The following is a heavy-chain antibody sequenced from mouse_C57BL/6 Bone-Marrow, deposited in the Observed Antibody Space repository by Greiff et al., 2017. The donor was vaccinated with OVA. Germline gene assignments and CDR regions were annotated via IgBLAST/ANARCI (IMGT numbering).Heavy chain of an antibody. Sequence: VNVVESGAELARPGASVKLSCKASGYTFTSYGISWVKQRTGQGLEWIGEIYPRSGNTYYNEKFKGKATLTADKSSSTAYMELRSLTSEDSAVYFCANLTTVVSNWGQGTTLTVSS. D-gene: IGHD1-1*01. V-gene: IGHV1-81*01. CDR1: GYTFTSYG. J-gene: IGHJ2*01. CDR2: IYPRSGNT. CDR3: ANLTTVVSN.